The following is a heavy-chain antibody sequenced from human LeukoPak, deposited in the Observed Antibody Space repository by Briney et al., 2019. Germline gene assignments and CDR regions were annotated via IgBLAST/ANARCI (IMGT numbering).Heavy chain of an antibody. V-gene: IGHV3-7*01. Sequence: GSLRLSCVASGFTFSNYWMSWVRQAPGKGLEWVANIKEDGSDKYYVDSVKGRFTISRDNAKNSLYLQMNSLRAEDTAVYYCARPLIGTTPGGYWGQGTLVTVSS. CDR3: ARPLIGTTPGGY. J-gene: IGHJ4*02. D-gene: IGHD1-20*01. CDR1: GFTFSNYW. CDR2: IKEDGSDK.